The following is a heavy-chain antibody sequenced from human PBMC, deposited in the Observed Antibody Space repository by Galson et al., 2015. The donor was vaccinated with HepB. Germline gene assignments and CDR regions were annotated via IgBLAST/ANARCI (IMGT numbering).Heavy chain of an antibody. J-gene: IGHJ6*02. V-gene: IGHV5-51*01. Sequence: QSGAEVKKSGESLKISCKGSGFRFTRYWIGWVRQMPGKGLEWMGIIYPGDSDTRYSPSFQGQVTISADKSISTAYLQWSSLKASDTAIYYCARHMGHDFGDPGAHFYYYAMDVWGQGTTVTVSS. D-gene: IGHD4-17*01. CDR3: ARHMGHDFGDPGAHFYYYAMDV. CDR1: GFRFTRYW. CDR2: IYPGDSDT.